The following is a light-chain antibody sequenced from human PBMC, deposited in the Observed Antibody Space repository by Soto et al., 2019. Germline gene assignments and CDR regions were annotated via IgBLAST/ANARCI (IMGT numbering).Light chain of an antibody. J-gene: IGLJ2*01. V-gene: IGLV1-47*02. CDR3: AAWDDSLSAPVV. Sequence: QSVLTQPPSASGTPGQRVTVSCSGSSSNIGSNYVYWYQQLPGTAPKLLIYSNNQRPSGVPDRFSGSKSGTSASLAISGLRSEYEADYYCAAWDDSLSAPVVFGGGTKVTVL. CDR1: SSNIGSNY. CDR2: SNN.